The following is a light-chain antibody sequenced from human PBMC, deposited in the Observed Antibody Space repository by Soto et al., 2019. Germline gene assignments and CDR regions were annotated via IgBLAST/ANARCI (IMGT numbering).Light chain of an antibody. CDR3: QQDLRPPLT. CDR1: QGVKND. V-gene: IGKV1-6*01. J-gene: IGKJ3*01. Sequence: AIQMTQSPSSLSASVGDRVTITCRASQGVKNDLGWYQQRPGKAPKLLIYAASSLQSGVPSRFSGSGSGTDFTLTITSLQPEDFATYYCQQDLRPPLTFGPGTRVDIK. CDR2: AAS.